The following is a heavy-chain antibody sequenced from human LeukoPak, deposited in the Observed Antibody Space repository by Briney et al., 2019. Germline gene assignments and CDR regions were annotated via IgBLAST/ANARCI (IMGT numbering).Heavy chain of an antibody. Sequence: ASVKVSCKASGYTFTNYFLHWVRQAPGQGLEWMGIINPSDDSTNYAQKFQGRVTMTRDTSTNTAYMELRSLRSDDTAVYYCARDRVVVAANYYMDVWGKGTTVTVSS. CDR2: INPSDDST. CDR3: ARDRVVVAANYYMDV. J-gene: IGHJ6*03. CDR1: GYTFTNYF. D-gene: IGHD2-15*01. V-gene: IGHV1-46*01.